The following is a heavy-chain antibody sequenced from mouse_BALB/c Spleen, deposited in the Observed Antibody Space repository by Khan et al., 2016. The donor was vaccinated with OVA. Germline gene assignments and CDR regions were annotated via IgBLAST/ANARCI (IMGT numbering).Heavy chain of an antibody. CDR3: ARGRAY. J-gene: IGHJ3*01. Sequence: EVQLQESGPGLVKPSQSLSLTCTVTGYSITSDYAWNWIRQFPGNKLEWMGYISYSGSTSYTPSLKSRISITRDTSKNPFFLQLNSVTTEDTATYDCARGRAYWGQGTLVTVSA. V-gene: IGHV3-2*02. CDR1: GYSITSDYA. CDR2: ISYSGST. D-gene: IGHD3-3*01.